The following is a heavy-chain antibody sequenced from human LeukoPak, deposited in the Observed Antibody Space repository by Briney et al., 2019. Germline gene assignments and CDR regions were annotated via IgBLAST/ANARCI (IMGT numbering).Heavy chain of an antibody. V-gene: IGHV3-23*01. D-gene: IGHD1-26*01. J-gene: IGHJ4*02. CDR2: ISGSGGST. CDR3: ARDITGSYSVDY. Sequence: GGSLRLSCAASGFTFSSYAMSWVRQAPGKGLEWVSAISGSGGSTYYADSVKGRFTISRDNSKNTLYMQMNYLRREDTAVYFCARDITGSYSVDYWGQGTLVTVSS. CDR1: GFTFSSYA.